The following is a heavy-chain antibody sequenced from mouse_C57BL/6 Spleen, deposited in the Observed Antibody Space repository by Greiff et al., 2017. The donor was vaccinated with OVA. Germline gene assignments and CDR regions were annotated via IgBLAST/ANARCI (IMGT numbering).Heavy chain of an antibody. V-gene: IGHV1-63*01. J-gene: IGHJ3*01. CDR2: IYPGGGYT. CDR3: ARYADYYGSSWFAY. CDR1: GYTFTNYW. Sequence: QVQLQQSGAELVRPGTSVKMSCKASGYTFTNYWICWAKQRPGHGLEWIGDIYPGGGYTNYNEKFKGKATLTADKSSSTAYMQFSSLTSEDSAIYYCARYADYYGSSWFAYWGQGTLVTVSA. D-gene: IGHD1-1*01.